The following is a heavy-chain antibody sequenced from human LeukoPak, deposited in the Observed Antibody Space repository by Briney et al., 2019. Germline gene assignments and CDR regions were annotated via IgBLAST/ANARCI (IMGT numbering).Heavy chain of an antibody. CDR2: ISGSGDRT. J-gene: IGHJ4*02. Sequence: GGSLRPSCAASGFTLSSYGMSWVRQAPGKGLEWVSAISGSGDRTYYADSVKGRFTISRDNSKNTLYLQMNSLRAEDTAVYYCAKLEGGYYSPFDYWGQGTLVTVSS. CDR1: GFTLSSYG. D-gene: IGHD1-26*01. V-gene: IGHV3-23*01. CDR3: AKLEGGYYSPFDY.